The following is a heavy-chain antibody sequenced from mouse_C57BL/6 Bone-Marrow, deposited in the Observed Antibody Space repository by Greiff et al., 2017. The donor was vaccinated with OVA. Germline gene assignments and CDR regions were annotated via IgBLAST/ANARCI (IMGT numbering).Heavy chain of an antibody. J-gene: IGHJ2*01. CDR2: IYPGSGST. Sequence: QVQLQQPGAELVKPGASVKMSCKASGYTFTSYWITWVKQRPGQGLEWIGDIYPGSGSTNYNEKFKSKATLTVDTSSSTAYMQHSSLTSEDSAVYYCARNWAITCYGSSLYFDYWGQGTTLTVSS. CDR1: GYTFTSYW. D-gene: IGHD1-1*01. CDR3: ARNWAITCYGSSLYFDY. V-gene: IGHV1-55*01.